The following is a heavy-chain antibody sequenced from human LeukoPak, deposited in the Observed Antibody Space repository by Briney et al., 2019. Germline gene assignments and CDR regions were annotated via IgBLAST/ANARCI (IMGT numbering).Heavy chain of an antibody. CDR3: AKHPHGNGGYTSD. D-gene: IGHD2-15*01. Sequence: GGSLRLSCAASGFTFTSSAMRSVRQAPGKGLEWVSAITNSGGSTYYAGSVKGRFTISRDNTKNTLYLQMNSLRAEDTAVYYCAKHPHGNGGYTSDWGQETLVSVSS. CDR2: ITNSGGST. J-gene: IGHJ4*02. CDR1: GFTFTSSA. V-gene: IGHV3-23*01.